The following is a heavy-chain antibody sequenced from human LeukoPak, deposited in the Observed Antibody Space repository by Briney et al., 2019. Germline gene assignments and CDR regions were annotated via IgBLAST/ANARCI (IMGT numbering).Heavy chain of an antibody. CDR1: GFTFSSYA. J-gene: IGHJ6*03. CDR3: AKGSGWEVSYYYYYMDV. CDR2: IRYDGSNK. Sequence: PGGSLRLSCAASGFTFSSYAMHWVRQAPGKGLEWVAFIRYDGSNKYYVGSVKGRFTISRDNSKNTLYLQMNSLRAEDTAVYYCAKGSGWEVSYYYYYMDVWGKGTTVTISS. D-gene: IGHD1-26*01. V-gene: IGHV3-30*02.